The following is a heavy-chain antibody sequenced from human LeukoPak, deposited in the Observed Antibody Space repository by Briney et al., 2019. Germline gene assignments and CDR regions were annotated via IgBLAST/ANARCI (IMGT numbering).Heavy chain of an antibody. D-gene: IGHD3-10*01. CDR2: ISSSGGTI. CDR1: GFTFSSYE. V-gene: IGHV3-48*03. Sequence: PGGSLRLSCAASGFTFSSYEMNWVRQAPGKGLEWVSYISSSGGTIYYADSVKGRFTISRDNAKNSLYLQMNSLRAEDTAVYYCARFTYYYGSGPIGYFDYWSQGTLVTVSS. CDR3: ARFTYYYGSGPIGYFDY. J-gene: IGHJ4*02.